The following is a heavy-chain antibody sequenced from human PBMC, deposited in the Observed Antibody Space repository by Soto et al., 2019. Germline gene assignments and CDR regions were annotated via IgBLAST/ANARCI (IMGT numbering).Heavy chain of an antibody. V-gene: IGHV3-11*05. J-gene: IGHJ6*02. CDR1: GFTFSDYY. CDR2: ISSSSSYT. D-gene: IGHD3-9*01. Sequence: GGSLRLSCAASGFTFSDYYMSWIRQAPGKGLEWVSYISSSSSYTNYADSVKGRFTISRDNAKNSLYLQMNSLRAEDTAVYYCARETGRLRYFDWPYYYYGMDVWGQGTTVTVSS. CDR3: ARETGRLRYFDWPYYYYGMDV.